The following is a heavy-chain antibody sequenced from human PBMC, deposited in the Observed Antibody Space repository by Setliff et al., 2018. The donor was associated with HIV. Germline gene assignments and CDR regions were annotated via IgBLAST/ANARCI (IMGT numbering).Heavy chain of an antibody. J-gene: IGHJ4*02. V-gene: IGHV4-39*07. CDR2: INHSGST. CDR1: GGSISSGGYY. Sequence: SETLSLTCTVSGGSISSGGYYWSWIRQPPGKGLEWIGEINHSGSTNYNPSLKSRVTISVDTSKNQFSLKLSSVTAADTAVYYCARGLGSSSGFNWGQGTLVTVSS. CDR3: ARGLGSSSGFN. D-gene: IGHD6-6*01.